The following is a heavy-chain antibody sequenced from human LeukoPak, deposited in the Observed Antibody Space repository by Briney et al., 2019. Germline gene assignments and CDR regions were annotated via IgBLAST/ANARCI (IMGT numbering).Heavy chain of an antibody. Sequence: ASVKVSCKASGGTFSSYAISWVRQAPGQGLEWMGGIIPIFGTANYAQKFQGRVTITADESTSTAYMELSSLRSEDTAVYYCARELIGDCAFDIWGQGTMVTVSS. J-gene: IGHJ3*02. V-gene: IGHV1-69*13. CDR3: ARELIGDCAFDI. D-gene: IGHD2-21*02. CDR1: GGTFSSYA. CDR2: IIPIFGTA.